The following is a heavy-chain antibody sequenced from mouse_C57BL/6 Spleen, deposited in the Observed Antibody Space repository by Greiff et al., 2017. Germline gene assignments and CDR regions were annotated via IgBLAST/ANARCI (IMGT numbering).Heavy chain of an antibody. V-gene: IGHV14-2*01. CDR2: IDPEDGET. D-gene: IGHD1-1*01. CDR3: AITTVVARYAMDD. CDR1: GFTIRDYY. J-gene: IGHJ4*01. Sequence: EVKLVESGAELVKPGASVKLSCTASGFTIRDYYMNWVKQRTEQGLEWIGRIDPEDGETKYAPKFQGKATITADTASNTAYLQLSSLRTEDTDVDYGAITTVVARYAMDDWGQGTSVTVSS.